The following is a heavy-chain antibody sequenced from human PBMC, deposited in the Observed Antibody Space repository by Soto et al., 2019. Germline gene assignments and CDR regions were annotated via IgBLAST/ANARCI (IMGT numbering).Heavy chain of an antibody. D-gene: IGHD6-19*01. CDR3: ARPRTSSGWYYGY. V-gene: IGHV1-3*01. J-gene: IGHJ4*02. CDR1: GYTFTSYA. Sequence: ASVKVSCKASGYTFTSYAMHWVRQAPGQRLEWMGWINAGNGNTKYSQKFQGRVTITRDTSASTAYMELSSLRSEDMAVYYCARPRTSSGWYYGYRGQGTLVTVSS. CDR2: INAGNGNT.